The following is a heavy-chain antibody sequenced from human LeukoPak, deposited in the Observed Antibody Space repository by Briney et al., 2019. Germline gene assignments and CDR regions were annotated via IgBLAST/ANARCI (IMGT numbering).Heavy chain of an antibody. CDR1: GGSISSSSYY. V-gene: IGHV4-39*07. D-gene: IGHD1-14*01. Sequence: SETLSLTCTVSGGSISSSSYYWGWIRQPPGKGLEWIGSIYYSGSTYYNPSLKSRVTMSVDTSKNQFSLKLSSVTAADTAVYYCARDPTDYRKFDYWGQGTLVTVSS. J-gene: IGHJ4*02. CDR3: ARDPTDYRKFDY. CDR2: IYYSGST.